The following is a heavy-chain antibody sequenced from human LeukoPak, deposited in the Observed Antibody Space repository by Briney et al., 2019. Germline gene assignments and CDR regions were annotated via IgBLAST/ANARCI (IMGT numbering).Heavy chain of an antibody. CDR1: GGSISSGSYY. Sequence: SETLSLTCTVSGGSISSGSYYWSWIRQPAGKGLEWIGRIYTSGTTNYNPSLKSRVTVSIDRSKNQFSLNLTSVTAADTAVYYCTRKMGVGGTRPFDYWGRGTLVTVSS. D-gene: IGHD1-14*01. CDR2: IYTSGTT. V-gene: IGHV4-61*02. CDR3: TRKMGVGGTRPFDY. J-gene: IGHJ4*02.